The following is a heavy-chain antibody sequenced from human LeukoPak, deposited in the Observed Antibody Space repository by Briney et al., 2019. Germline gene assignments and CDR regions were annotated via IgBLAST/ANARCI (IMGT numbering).Heavy chain of an antibody. J-gene: IGHJ5*02. CDR2: INPNSGGT. D-gene: IGHD1-26*01. Sequence: ASVKVSCKASGYTFTGYYMHWVRQAPGQGLEWMGWINPNSGGTNYAQKFQGRVTMTRDTSISTAYMELSRLRSDDTAVYYCVRDSQWELLPRQSWFDPWGQGTLVTVSS. CDR3: VRDSQWELLPRQSWFDP. CDR1: GYTFTGYY. V-gene: IGHV1-2*02.